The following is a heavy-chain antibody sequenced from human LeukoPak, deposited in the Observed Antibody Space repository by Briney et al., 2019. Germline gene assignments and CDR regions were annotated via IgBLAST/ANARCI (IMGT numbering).Heavy chain of an antibody. CDR2: IYPGSSDT. CDR3: ARFALTSSLDY. Sequence: GESLKISCKGSGYSFTSYWIGWVRQVPGKVLEWLGLIYPGSSDTRYSPFFQGQVTFSVDTSISTAYLHWGGLKASDTAMYYCARFALTSSLDYWGQGTLVTVSS. V-gene: IGHV5-51*01. J-gene: IGHJ4*02. D-gene: IGHD6-13*01. CDR1: GYSFTSYW.